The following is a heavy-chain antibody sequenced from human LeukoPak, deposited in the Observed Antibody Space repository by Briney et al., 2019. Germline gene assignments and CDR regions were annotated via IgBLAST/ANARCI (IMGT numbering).Heavy chain of an antibody. Sequence: PGGSLRLSCAASGFSFSPYWMSWVRQGPGKGLDWVASINPDGSGTSYVDSVEGRFTISRDNAQNSLYLQMNSLSAEDTAAYYCARLFGGVTTFDYWGQGTLVTVSS. V-gene: IGHV3-7*01. D-gene: IGHD4-17*01. CDR2: INPDGSGT. CDR3: ARLFGGVTTFDY. CDR1: GFSFSPYW. J-gene: IGHJ4*02.